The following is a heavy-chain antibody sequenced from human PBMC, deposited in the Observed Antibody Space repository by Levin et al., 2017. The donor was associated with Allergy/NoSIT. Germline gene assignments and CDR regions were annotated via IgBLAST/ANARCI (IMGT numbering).Heavy chain of an antibody. CDR3: ARDRGFGDYDFYY. D-gene: IGHD3-3*01. CDR1: GFPFTSYS. J-gene: IGHJ4*02. Sequence: KTGGSLRLSCAASGFPFTSYSMNWVRQAPGKGLEWVSSISPSSSHIYYADSMKGRFTISRDNAKNSLYLQMDSLRTEDTAVYYCARDRGFGDYDFYYWGQGTLVMVSS. CDR2: ISPSSSHI. V-gene: IGHV3-21*01.